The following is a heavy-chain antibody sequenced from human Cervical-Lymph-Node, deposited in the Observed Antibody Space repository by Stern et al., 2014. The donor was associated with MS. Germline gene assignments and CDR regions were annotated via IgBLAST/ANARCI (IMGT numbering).Heavy chain of an antibody. D-gene: IGHD6-13*01. V-gene: IGHV3-30*04. CDR1: GFTFSSYA. J-gene: IGHJ4*02. Sequence: VQLEESGGGVVQPGRSLRLSCAASGFTFSSYAMHWVRQAPGKGLEWVAVISYDGSNKYYADSVKGRFTISRDNSKNTLYLQMNSLRAEDTAVYYCARDIAAAGMSFDYWGQGTLVTVSS. CDR2: ISYDGSNK. CDR3: ARDIAAAGMSFDY.